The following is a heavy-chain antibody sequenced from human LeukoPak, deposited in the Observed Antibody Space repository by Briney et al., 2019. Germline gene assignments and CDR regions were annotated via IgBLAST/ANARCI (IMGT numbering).Heavy chain of an antibody. CDR2: IKKDGSEK. Sequence: PGGCLRLSCEASGVTFSSYGISWVRQAPGKGVEWVANIKKDGSEKYYVDSVKGRFTTSRDNAKNSLYLQMNSLRAEDTAVYYCARDRTVTLDYWGQGTLVTVSS. D-gene: IGHD4-17*01. V-gene: IGHV3-7*01. CDR3: ARDRTVTLDY. J-gene: IGHJ4*02. CDR1: GVTFSSYG.